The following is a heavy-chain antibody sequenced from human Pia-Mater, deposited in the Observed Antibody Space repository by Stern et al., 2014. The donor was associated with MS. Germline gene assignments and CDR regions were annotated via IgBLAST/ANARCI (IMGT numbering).Heavy chain of an antibody. CDR1: GGSISSGGYY. CDR3: ARGPLSYGYRWFDP. V-gene: IGHV4-31*03. J-gene: IGHJ5*02. D-gene: IGHD5-18*01. CDR2: VYYSGST. Sequence: QVQLQESGPGLVKPSQTLSLTCTVSGGSISSGGYYWSWIRQHPGKGLEWIGYVYYSGSTYYNPSLKSRVTISVDTSKNQFSLKLSSVTAADTAVYYCARGPLSYGYRWFDPWGQGTLVTVSS.